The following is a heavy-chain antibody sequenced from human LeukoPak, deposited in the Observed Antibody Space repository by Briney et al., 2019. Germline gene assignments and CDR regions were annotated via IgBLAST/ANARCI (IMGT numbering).Heavy chain of an antibody. Sequence: PGGSLRLSCAASGFTFNSYAMTWVRQAPGKGLEWVGVIWYDGSNKYYADSVKGRFTISRDNSKNTLSLQMNSLRAEDTAVYYCVREQYGDDDAFDIWGQGTMVTVSS. CDR1: GFTFNSYA. CDR3: VREQYGDDDAFDI. J-gene: IGHJ3*02. V-gene: IGHV3-33*08. D-gene: IGHD4-17*01. CDR2: IWYDGSNK.